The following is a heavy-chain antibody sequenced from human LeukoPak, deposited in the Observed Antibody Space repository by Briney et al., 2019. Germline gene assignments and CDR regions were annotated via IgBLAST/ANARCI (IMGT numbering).Heavy chain of an antibody. V-gene: IGHV4-34*01. D-gene: IGHD6-6*01. J-gene: IGHJ4*02. CDR2: INHSGST. CDR1: GGSFSGYY. Sequence: PSETLSLTCAVYGGSFSGYYWSWIRQPPGKGLEWTGEINHSGSTNYNPSLKSRVTISVDTSKNQFSLKLSSVTAADTAVYYCARGLLYSSSGYYFDYWGQGTLVTVSS. CDR3: ARGLLYSSSGYYFDY.